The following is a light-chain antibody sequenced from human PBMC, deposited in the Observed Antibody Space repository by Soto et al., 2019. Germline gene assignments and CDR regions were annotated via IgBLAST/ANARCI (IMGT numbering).Light chain of an antibody. Sequence: DIQMTQSPSSLSAAFGNRVAITCRASQNINNYLNWYQQRPGKAPKLLIYAASTLQSGVPSRFSGSGSGTDFTLAISSLQPEDFATYYCQQSYIDPWGTCGQGTKVDIK. CDR3: QQSYIDPWGT. V-gene: IGKV1-39*01. CDR1: QNINNY. J-gene: IGKJ1*01. CDR2: AAS.